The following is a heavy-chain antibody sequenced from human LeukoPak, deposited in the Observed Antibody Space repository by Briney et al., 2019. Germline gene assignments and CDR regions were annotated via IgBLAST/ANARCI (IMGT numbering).Heavy chain of an antibody. CDR1: GFTFSSYA. Sequence: GGSLRLSCSASGFTFSSYAMHWVRQAPGKGLEYVSAISSNGGSTYYADSVKGRFTISRDNSKNTLYLQMSSLRAEDTAVYYCAGYSSSPLDYWGQGTLVTVSS. D-gene: IGHD6-13*01. CDR3: AGYSSSPLDY. CDR2: ISSNGGST. J-gene: IGHJ4*02. V-gene: IGHV3-64D*06.